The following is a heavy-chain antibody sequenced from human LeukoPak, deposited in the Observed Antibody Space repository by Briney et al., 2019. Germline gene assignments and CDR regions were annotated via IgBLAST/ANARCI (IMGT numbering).Heavy chain of an antibody. CDR3: ARYDWNSWFDP. CDR1: GFTFSSYS. J-gene: IGHJ5*02. V-gene: IGHV3-48*04. D-gene: IGHD1-7*01. Sequence: GGSLRLSCAASGFTFSSYSMNWVRQAPGKGLEWFSYISSSSSTIYYADSVKGRFTISRDNAKNSLYLQMNSLRAEDTAVYYCARYDWNSWFDPWGQGTLVTVSS. CDR2: ISSSSSTI.